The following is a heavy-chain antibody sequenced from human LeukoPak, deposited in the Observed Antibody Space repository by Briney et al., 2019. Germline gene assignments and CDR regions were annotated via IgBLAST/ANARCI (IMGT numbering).Heavy chain of an antibody. D-gene: IGHD6-6*01. CDR1: GFTITTYA. CDR3: AKKGTRQLPYYYYYYMDV. V-gene: IGHV3-23*01. CDR2: ISDRGDST. J-gene: IGHJ6*03. Sequence: PGGSLRLSCAASGFTITTYAMGWVRQAPGKGLEWVSVISDRGDSTHYADSVKGRFTISRDNSKNTLYLQMNSLRAEDTAVYYCAKKGTRQLPYYYYYYMDVWGKGTTVTVSS.